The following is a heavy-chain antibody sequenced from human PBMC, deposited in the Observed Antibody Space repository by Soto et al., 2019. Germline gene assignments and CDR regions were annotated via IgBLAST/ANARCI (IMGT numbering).Heavy chain of an antibody. V-gene: IGHV4-4*02. Sequence: SETLSLTCAVSGGSISSSNWWSWVRQPPGKGLEWIAEIYHSGSTNYNPSLKSRVTISVDKSKNQFSLKLSSVTAADTAVYYCARGYYDILAGVSYYYGMDVWGQGTTVTVSS. CDR2: IYHSGST. CDR3: ARGYYDILAGVSYYYGMDV. D-gene: IGHD3-9*01. J-gene: IGHJ6*02. CDR1: GGSISSSNW.